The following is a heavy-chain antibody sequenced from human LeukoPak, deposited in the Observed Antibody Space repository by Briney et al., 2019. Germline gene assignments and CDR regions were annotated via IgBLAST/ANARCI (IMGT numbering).Heavy chain of an antibody. D-gene: IGHD3-10*01. CDR1: AGSISSSSYS. CDR3: ARAAYGSGSEHFDY. J-gene: IGHJ4*02. Sequence: SETLSLTCTVSAGSISSSSYSWGWIRQPPGKGLEWIGRIYTSGSTNYNPSLKSRVTMSVDTSKNQFSLKLSSVTAADTAVYYCARAAYGSGSEHFDYWGQGTLVTVSS. V-gene: IGHV4-39*07. CDR2: IYTSGST.